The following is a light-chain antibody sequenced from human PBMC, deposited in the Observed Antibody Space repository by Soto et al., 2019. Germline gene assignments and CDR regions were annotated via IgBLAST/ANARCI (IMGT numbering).Light chain of an antibody. V-gene: IGKV3-20*01. CDR3: QQYGSSPPT. J-gene: IGKJ1*01. Sequence: EIVLTQSPGTLSLSPGERGTLSCMASQTVNSNYLAWYQRKPGQAPRLLIYGASNRAPDIPHRFSGSGSGTVFTLTITRLEPEDFAVYYCQQYGSSPPTFGQGTKVEIK. CDR2: GAS. CDR1: QTVNSNY.